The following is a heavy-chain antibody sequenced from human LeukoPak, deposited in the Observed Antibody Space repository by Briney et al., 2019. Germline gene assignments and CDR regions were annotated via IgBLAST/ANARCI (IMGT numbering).Heavy chain of an antibody. V-gene: IGHV3-23*01. CDR3: AKALLPQNRITVNAEYFQH. D-gene: IGHD4-17*01. CDR1: GFTFSDHY. CDR2: ISGSGGST. Sequence: PGGSLRLSCAASGFTFSDHYLDWVRQAPGKGLEWVSAISGSGGSTYYADSVKGRFTISRDNSKNTLYLQMNSLRAEDTAVYYCAKALLPQNRITVNAEYFQHWGQGTLVTVSS. J-gene: IGHJ1*01.